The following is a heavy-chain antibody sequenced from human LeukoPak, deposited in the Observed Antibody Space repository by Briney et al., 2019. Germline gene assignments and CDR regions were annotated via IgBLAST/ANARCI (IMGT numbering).Heavy chain of an antibody. J-gene: IGHJ4*02. CDR3: AGRAAAGTDY. V-gene: IGHV4-59*08. Sequence: SETLSLTCTVSGGSISSYYWSWIRQPPGRGLEWIGYIYYGGSTNYNPSLKSRVTISVDTSKNQFSLKLSSVTAADTAVYYCAGRAAAGTDYWGQGTLVTVSS. CDR2: IYYGGST. CDR1: GGSISSYY. D-gene: IGHD6-13*01.